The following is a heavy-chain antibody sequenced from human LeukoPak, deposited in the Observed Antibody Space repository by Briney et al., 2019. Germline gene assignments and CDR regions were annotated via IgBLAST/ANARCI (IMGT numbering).Heavy chain of an antibody. CDR3: ARDGGIVGATGDNWFDP. J-gene: IGHJ5*02. D-gene: IGHD1-26*01. Sequence: PSETLSLTCTVSGGSISSSSYYWGWIRQPPGKGLEWIGSIYYSGSTYYNPSLKSRVTISVDTSKNQFSLKLSSVTAADTAVYYCARDGGIVGATGDNWFDPWGQGTLVTVSS. CDR2: IYYSGST. V-gene: IGHV4-39*07. CDR1: GGSISSSSYY.